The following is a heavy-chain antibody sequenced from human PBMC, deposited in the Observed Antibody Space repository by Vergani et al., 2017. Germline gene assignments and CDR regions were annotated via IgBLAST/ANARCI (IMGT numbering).Heavy chain of an antibody. J-gene: IGHJ4*02. Sequence: QVTLRESGPALVKPTQTLTLTCTFSGFSLSTSGMCVSWIRQPPGKALEWLALIYWDDDKYYSTTLKTRLTISKDTSKNQVVLTMTNIDPVDTATYYCARAQQLVLDYWGQGTLVTVSS. CDR1: GFSLSTSGMC. CDR3: ARAQQLVLDY. CDR2: IYWDDDK. D-gene: IGHD6-13*01. V-gene: IGHV2-70*01.